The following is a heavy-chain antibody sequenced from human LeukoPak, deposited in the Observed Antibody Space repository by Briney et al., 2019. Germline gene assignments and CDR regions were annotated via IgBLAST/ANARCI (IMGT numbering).Heavy chain of an antibody. J-gene: IGHJ4*02. CDR3: ARARYSSSWYSDC. CDR2: INHSGST. D-gene: IGHD6-13*01. CDR1: GGSFSGYY. Sequence: PSETLSLTCAVYGGSFSGYYWSWIRQPPGKGLEWIGEINHSGSTNYNPSLKSRVTISVDTSKNQFSLKLSSVTAADTAVYYCARARYSSSWYSDCWGQGTLVTVSS. V-gene: IGHV4-34*01.